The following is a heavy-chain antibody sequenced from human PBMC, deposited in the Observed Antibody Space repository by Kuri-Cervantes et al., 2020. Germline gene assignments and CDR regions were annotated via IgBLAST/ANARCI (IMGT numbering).Heavy chain of an antibody. Sequence: LRLSCTVSGGSISSYYWSWIRQHPGKGLEWIGYIYYSGNTYYNPSLKSRVTISVDTSKNQFSLKLSSVTAADTAVYYCARDGSLGMDVWGQGTTVTVSS. V-gene: IGHV4-31*03. D-gene: IGHD1-26*01. CDR2: IYYSGNT. CDR1: GGSISSYY. J-gene: IGHJ6*02. CDR3: ARDGSLGMDV.